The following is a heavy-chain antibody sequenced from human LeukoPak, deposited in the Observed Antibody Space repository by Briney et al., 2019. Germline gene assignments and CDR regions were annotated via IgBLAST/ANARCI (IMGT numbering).Heavy chain of an antibody. CDR1: GFTFSSYG. J-gene: IGHJ3*02. Sequence: PGGSLRLSCAASGFTFSSYGMSWVRQAPGKGLEWVGFIRSKAYGGTTEYAASVKGRFTISRDDSKSIAYLQMNSLKTEDTAVYYCTREVVVYFDAFDIWGQGTMVTVSS. CDR2: IRSKAYGGTT. D-gene: IGHD2-2*01. V-gene: IGHV3-49*04. CDR3: TREVVVYFDAFDI.